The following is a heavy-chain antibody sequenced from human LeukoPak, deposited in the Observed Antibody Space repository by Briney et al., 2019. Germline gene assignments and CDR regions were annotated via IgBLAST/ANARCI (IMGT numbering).Heavy chain of an antibody. J-gene: IGHJ4*02. CDR1: GGSISSYY. CDR3: ARAVYGGNFLGY. Sequence: SETLSLTCTVSGGSISSYYWSWIRQPPGKGLEWIGYIYYSGSTNYNPSLKSRVTISVDTSKNQFSLELSSVTAADTAVYYCARAVYGGNFLGYWGQGTLVTVSS. V-gene: IGHV4-59*01. D-gene: IGHD4-23*01. CDR2: IYYSGST.